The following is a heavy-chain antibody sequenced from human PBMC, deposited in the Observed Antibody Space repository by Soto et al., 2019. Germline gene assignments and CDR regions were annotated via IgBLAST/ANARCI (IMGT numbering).Heavy chain of an antibody. D-gene: IGHD2-8*01. CDR2: IIPIFGTA. CDR1: GGTFSSYA. V-gene: IGHV1-69*06. Sequence: QVQLVQSGAEVKKPGSSVKVSCKASGGTFSSYAISWVRQAPGQGLEWMGGIIPIFGTANYAQKFQGRVTITADKSTITAYMERSSLRSEDTAVYYCARPNKGPSGVFDIWGQGTIVTVSS. J-gene: IGHJ3*02. CDR3: ARPNKGPSGVFDI.